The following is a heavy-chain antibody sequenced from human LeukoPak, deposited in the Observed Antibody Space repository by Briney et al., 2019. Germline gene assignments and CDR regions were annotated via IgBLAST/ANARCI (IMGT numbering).Heavy chain of an antibody. CDR3: AKDTSIGRYCTNGVCSPFDY. J-gene: IGHJ4*02. V-gene: IGHV3-23*01. Sequence: GGSLRLSCAVSGFTFSSYAMSWVRQAPGKGLEWVSAISDTGATTYYADSVKGRFTISRDNSRSTLYLQMNSLRAEDTALYYCAKDTSIGRYCTNGVCSPFDYWGQGTLVTVSS. CDR1: GFTFSSYA. D-gene: IGHD2-8*01. CDR2: ISDTGATT.